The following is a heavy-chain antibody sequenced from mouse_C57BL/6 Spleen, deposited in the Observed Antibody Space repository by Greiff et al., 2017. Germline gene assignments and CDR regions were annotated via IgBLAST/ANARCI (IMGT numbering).Heavy chain of an antibody. CDR3: TALGEGCYGLRYFDV. V-gene: IGHV6-6*01. D-gene: IGHD3-1*01. Sequence: EVQGVESGGGLVQPGGSMKLSCAASGFTFSDAWMDWVRQSPEKGLEWVAEIRNKANNHATYYAESVKGRFTISRDDSKSSVYLQMNSLRAEDTGIYYCTALGEGCYGLRYFDVWGTGTTVTVSS. CDR1: GFTFSDAW. J-gene: IGHJ1*03. CDR2: IRNKANNHAT.